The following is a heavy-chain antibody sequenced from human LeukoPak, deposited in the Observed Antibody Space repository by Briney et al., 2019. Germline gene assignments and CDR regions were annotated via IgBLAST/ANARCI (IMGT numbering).Heavy chain of an antibody. CDR3: ARLVGYSSSWYEYYYYYYYMDV. Sequence: EASVKVSCKTSGYTFTGYYTHWVRQAPGQGLEWMGWINPNSGDTNYAQKFQGRVTMTRDTSISTAYMELSRLKSEDTAVYYCARLVGYSSSWYEYYYYYYYMDVWGKGTTVTVSS. CDR2: INPNSGDT. V-gene: IGHV1-2*02. J-gene: IGHJ6*03. D-gene: IGHD6-13*01. CDR1: GYTFTGYY.